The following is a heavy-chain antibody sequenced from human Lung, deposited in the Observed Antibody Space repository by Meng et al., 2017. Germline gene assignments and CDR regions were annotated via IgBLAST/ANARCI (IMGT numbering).Heavy chain of an antibody. CDR1: GFTFSSYA. J-gene: IGHJ2*01. CDR3: AKEKLERPGWYLDL. CDR2: ICGSADCT. V-gene: IGHV3-23*01. Sequence: EVQLLESGGGLVQPGGSLRLSCAASGFTFSSYAMSWVRQAPGKGLEWVSSICGSADCTYYADSVKGRFTISRDIAKNTLHLQINSLRAEDTAVYYCAKEKLERPGWYLDLWGRGTLVTVSS. D-gene: IGHD1-1*01.